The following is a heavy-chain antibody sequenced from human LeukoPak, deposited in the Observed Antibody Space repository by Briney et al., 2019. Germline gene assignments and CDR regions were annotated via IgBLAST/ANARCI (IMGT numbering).Heavy chain of an antibody. CDR2: INHSGST. D-gene: IGHD3-10*01. Sequence: PSETLSLTCAAYGGSFSGYYWSWIRQPPGKGLEWIGEINHSGSTNYNPSLKSRVTISVDTSKNQFSLKLSSVTAADTAVYYCARVILRVVDPWGQGTLVTVSS. J-gene: IGHJ5*02. CDR1: GGSFSGYY. V-gene: IGHV4-34*01. CDR3: ARVILRVVDP.